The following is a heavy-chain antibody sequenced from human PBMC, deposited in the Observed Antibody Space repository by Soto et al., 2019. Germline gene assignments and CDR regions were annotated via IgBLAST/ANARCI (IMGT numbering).Heavy chain of an antibody. CDR3: AGSYCSGGSCYGDWFDP. J-gene: IGHJ5*02. D-gene: IGHD2-15*01. Sequence: QVQLQESGPGLVKPSETLSLTCTVSGGSISSYYWSWIRQPPGKGLEWIGYIYYSGSTNYNPSLTSRFTIAVDTSKNQFSLKLSSVTAADTAVYYCAGSYCSGGSCYGDWFDPWGQGTLDTVSS. V-gene: IGHV4-59*08. CDR2: IYYSGST. CDR1: GGSISSYY.